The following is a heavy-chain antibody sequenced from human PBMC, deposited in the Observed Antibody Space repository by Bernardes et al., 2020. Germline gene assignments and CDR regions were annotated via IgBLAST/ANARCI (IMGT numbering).Heavy chain of an antibody. CDR1: GFTFYNYA. V-gene: IGHV3-23*01. D-gene: IGHD5-18*01. J-gene: IGHJ6*02. CDR3: AKVDTTMKGPYYHYSGMKV. Sequence: GGSLRLSCAASGFTFYNYAMTWVRQAPGRSLEWISFISAGGGITHYADSVEGRFTISRDNSKNTVFLNMNSLRAEDAALYYCAKVDTTMKGPYYHYSGMKVWGQGTTVTVSS. CDR2: ISAGGGIT.